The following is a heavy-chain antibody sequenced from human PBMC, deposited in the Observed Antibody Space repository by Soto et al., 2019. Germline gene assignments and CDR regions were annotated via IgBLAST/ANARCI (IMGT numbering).Heavy chain of an antibody. Sequence: QVQLQQWGAGLLKPSETLSLTCAVYGGSFSGYQWSWIRQTPGKGLEWIGEINDSGNINYNPSLKSRVTILLDTPKTQISLKLSSVPAADSAVYYCARGLILWFGELSRRGGYYYYMDVWGKGNTVTVSS. D-gene: IGHD3-10*01. CDR2: INDSGNI. V-gene: IGHV4-34*01. J-gene: IGHJ6*03. CDR3: ARGLILWFGELSRRGGYYYYMDV. CDR1: GGSFSGYQ.